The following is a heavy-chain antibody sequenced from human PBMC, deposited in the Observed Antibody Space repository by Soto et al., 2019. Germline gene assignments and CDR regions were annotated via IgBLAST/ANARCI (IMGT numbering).Heavy chain of an antibody. CDR1: GFRLSNYW. J-gene: IGHJ3*02. V-gene: IGHV3-7*05. D-gene: IGHD3-10*01. Sequence: EVQLVESGGGLVRPGESLRLTCVASGFRLSNYWMTWVRQVPGKGLEWVANVKRDESRKSYLDSVRGRFTVSRDNARNSLYLQMDSLRAEDTALYYCARDVSPGDSTLYLDAFDIWGQGTMVTVSS. CDR2: VKRDESRK. CDR3: ARDVSPGDSTLYLDAFDI.